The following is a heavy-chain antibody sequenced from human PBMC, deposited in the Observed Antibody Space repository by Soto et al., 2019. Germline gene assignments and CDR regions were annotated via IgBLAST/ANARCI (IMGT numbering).Heavy chain of an antibody. CDR2: IIPIFGTA. V-gene: IGHV1-69*13. D-gene: IGHD5-12*01. CDR1: GGTFSSYA. CDR3: ARDRMATIHYFDY. J-gene: IGHJ4*02. Sequence: SVKVSCKASGGTFSSYAISWVRQAPGQGLEWMGGIIPIFGTANYAQKFQGRVTITADESTSTAYMELSSLRSEDTAVYYCARDRMATIHYFDYWGQGTLVTSPQ.